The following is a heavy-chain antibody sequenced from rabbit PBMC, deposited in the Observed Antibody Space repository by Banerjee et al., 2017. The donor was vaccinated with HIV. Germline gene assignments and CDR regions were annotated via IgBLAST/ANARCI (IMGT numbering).Heavy chain of an antibody. V-gene: IGHV1S45*01. CDR3: ARRDGGYVAYGYAYYGMDL. J-gene: IGHJ6*01. CDR2: IYAGSSGNN. D-gene: IGHD6-1*01. Sequence: QEQLVESGGGLVQPGASLTLTCTASGFSFSSNYYMCWVRQAPGKGLEWVACIYAGSSGNNYYASWAKGRFTISKTSSTTVTLQMTSLTAADTATYFCARRDGGYVAYGYAYYGMDLWGPGTLVTVS. CDR1: GFSFSSNYY.